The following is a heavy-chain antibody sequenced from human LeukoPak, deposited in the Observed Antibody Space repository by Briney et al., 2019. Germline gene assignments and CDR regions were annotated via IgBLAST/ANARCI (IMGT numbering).Heavy chain of an antibody. V-gene: IGHV3-48*03. D-gene: IGHD3-16*01. Sequence: PGGSLRLSCAASGFTFSSYEMNWVRQAPGKGLEWVSYISSSGSTTYYTDSVKGRFTISRDNSKNTVSLQMNSLRGEDTAVYYCAEDDAWGRYKHWGQGTLVTVSS. J-gene: IGHJ1*01. CDR3: AEDDAWGRYKH. CDR2: ISSSGSTT. CDR1: GFTFSSYE.